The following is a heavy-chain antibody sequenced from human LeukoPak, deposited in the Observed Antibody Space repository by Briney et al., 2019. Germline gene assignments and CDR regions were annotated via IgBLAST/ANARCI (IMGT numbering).Heavy chain of an antibody. D-gene: IGHD3-10*01. J-gene: IGHJ4*02. Sequence: GGSLRLSCAASGFTFSNYGMHWVRRAPGKGLEWVAVISYDGSNKYYVDSVKGRFTISRDNSKNTLYLQMNSLRAEDTAVYHCAKDRLLWFGELSPLDYWGQGTLVTVSS. CDR2: ISYDGSNK. V-gene: IGHV3-30*18. CDR1: GFTFSNYG. CDR3: AKDRLLWFGELSPLDY.